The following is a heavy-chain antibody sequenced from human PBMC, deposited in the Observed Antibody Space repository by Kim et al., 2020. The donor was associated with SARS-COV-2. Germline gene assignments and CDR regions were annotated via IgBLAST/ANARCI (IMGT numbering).Heavy chain of an antibody. V-gene: IGHV4-34*01. J-gene: IGHJ3*02. CDR2: INHSGST. CDR1: GGSFSGYY. Sequence: SETLSLTCAVYGGSFSGYYWSWIRQPPGKGLEWIGEINHSGSTNYNPSLKSRVTISVDTSKNQFSLKLSSVTAADTAVYYCARGHDQFIAARLLLAFDIWGQGTMVTVSS. CDR3: ARGHDQFIAARLLLAFDI. D-gene: IGHD6-6*01.